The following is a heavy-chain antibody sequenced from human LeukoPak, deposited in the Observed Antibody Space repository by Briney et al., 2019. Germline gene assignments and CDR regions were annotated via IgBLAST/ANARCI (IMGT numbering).Heavy chain of an antibody. Sequence: SETLSLTCTVSGGSVSSASYYWNWLRQPAGKGLEWIGRIYTSGSINYNPSLESRVTILVDKSKNQFSLKLSSVTAADTAVYYCAREVLESLDSWGQGTLVTVPS. D-gene: IGHD2/OR15-2a*01. CDR1: GGSVSSASYY. V-gene: IGHV4-61*02. CDR2: IYTSGSI. J-gene: IGHJ5*02. CDR3: AREVLESLDS.